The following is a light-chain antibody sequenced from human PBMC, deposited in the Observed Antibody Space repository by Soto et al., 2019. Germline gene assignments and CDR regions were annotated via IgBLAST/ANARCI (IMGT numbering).Light chain of an antibody. Sequence: QLVLTQSPSASASLGASVKLTCTLSSGHSSYAIAWHQQQPEKGPRYLMKLNSDGSHSKGDGIPDRFSGSSSGAERYLPISSLQSEDEAGYYCQTWGTGIHVVFGGGTQLTVL. V-gene: IGLV4-69*01. J-gene: IGLJ2*01. CDR1: SGHSSYA. CDR3: QTWGTGIHVV. CDR2: LNSDGSH.